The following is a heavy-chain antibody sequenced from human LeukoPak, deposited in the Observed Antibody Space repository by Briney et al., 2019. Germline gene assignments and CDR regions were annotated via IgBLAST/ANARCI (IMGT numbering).Heavy chain of an antibody. V-gene: IGHV5-51*01. D-gene: IGHD3-22*01. CDR3: ARGSRYYDSSGYYGY. J-gene: IGHJ4*02. CDR1: GYSFTSYW. CDR2: IYPGDSDT. Sequence: HGESLKISCEGSGYSFTSYWIGWVRAMPGKGLEWMWIIYPGDSDTRYSPSFQGQVTISADKSISTAYLQWSSLKASDAAMYYCARGSRYYDSSGYYGYWGQGTLVTVSS.